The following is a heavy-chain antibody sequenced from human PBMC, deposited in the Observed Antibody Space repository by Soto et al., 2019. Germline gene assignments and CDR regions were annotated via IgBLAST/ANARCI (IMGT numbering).Heavy chain of an antibody. CDR3: ARVISSRDEDFDY. V-gene: IGHV4-4*02. Sequence: QVQLQESGPGLGKPSATMSLTCAVSGDSISGSQWWSWVRLPPGKGLEWIGEISHTGTTNYNPSLKSRVTMSVDKPKNQVSLNLTSVTAADTAVYYCARVISSRDEDFDYWGQGTVVTVSP. CDR2: ISHTGTT. CDR1: GDSISGSQW. D-gene: IGHD2-2*01. J-gene: IGHJ4*02.